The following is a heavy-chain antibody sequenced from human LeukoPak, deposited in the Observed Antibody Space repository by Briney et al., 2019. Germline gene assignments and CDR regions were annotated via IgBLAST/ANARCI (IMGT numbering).Heavy chain of an antibody. D-gene: IGHD3-10*01. V-gene: IGHV3-15*04. CDR1: GFSFSDAW. Sequence: GGSHRLSCAASGFSFSDAWMSWVRQIPGKGLEWVGRIESKTDGGTTDYAAPVKGRFTISRDDSTNTLYLQMNSLRSEDTAVYYCTTYGSGRKFDYWGQGILVTVSS. CDR2: IESKTDGGTT. CDR3: TTYGSGRKFDY. J-gene: IGHJ4*02.